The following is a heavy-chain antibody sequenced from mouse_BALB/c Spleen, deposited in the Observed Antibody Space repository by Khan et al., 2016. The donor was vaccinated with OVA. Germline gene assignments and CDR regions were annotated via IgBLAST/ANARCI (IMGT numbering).Heavy chain of an antibody. V-gene: IGHV1-7*01. CDR3: TRRGVYGIFAY. CDR1: GYTFTTYW. Sequence: VQLQQSGAELAKPGASVKMSCSASGYTFTTYWMHWVKQRPGPGLEWIGYINPSTGYTEYNQKFKDKATLTADESSSTAYIQLNSLTSEDSTVYYCTRRGVYGIFAYWGQGTLVTVSA. D-gene: IGHD2-1*01. J-gene: IGHJ3*01. CDR2: INPSTGYT.